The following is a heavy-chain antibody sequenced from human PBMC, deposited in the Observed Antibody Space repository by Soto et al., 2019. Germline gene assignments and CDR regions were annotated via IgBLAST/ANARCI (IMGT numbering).Heavy chain of an antibody. CDR2: IYYSGST. CDR1: GGSISSSSYY. Sequence: QLQLQESGPGLVKPSETLSLTCTVSGGSISSSSYYWGWIRQPPGKGLEWIGSIYYSGSTYYNPSLKSRVTLSVDTSKNQFSLKLSSVTAADTAVYYCARPLRFLEWCFDYWGQGTLVTVSS. D-gene: IGHD3-3*01. V-gene: IGHV4-39*01. J-gene: IGHJ4*02. CDR3: ARPLRFLEWCFDY.